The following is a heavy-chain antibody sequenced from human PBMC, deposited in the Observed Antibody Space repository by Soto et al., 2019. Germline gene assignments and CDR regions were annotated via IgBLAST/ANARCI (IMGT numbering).Heavy chain of an antibody. D-gene: IGHD2-2*03. V-gene: IGHV4-39*01. J-gene: IGHJ6*02. Sequence: PSETLSLTCTVSGASVSSNSYSWCWLRHTPGKGLEWIGTIYSSENTYYNPSLLSRVTISVDTSQNEFSLRLSSVTAADTAVYYCARLNGYCVCTNGDGYYGMDVWGQGTTVTVSS. CDR2: IYSSENT. CDR1: GASVSSNSYS. CDR3: ARLNGYCVCTNGDGYYGMDV.